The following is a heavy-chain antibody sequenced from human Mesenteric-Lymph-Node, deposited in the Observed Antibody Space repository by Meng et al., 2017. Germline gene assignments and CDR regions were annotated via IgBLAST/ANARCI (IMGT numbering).Heavy chain of an antibody. J-gene: IGHJ5*02. CDR3: VRGDWFDP. Sequence: QEQLVQSGDELKKPGASVKVSCKASGYTLTTYAMNWVRQAPGQGLEWMGWINTNTGNPTYAQGFTGRFVFSLDTSVNMAYLQITSLKAEDTAVYYCVRGDWFDPWGQGTLVTVSS. CDR1: GYTLTTYA. CDR2: INTNTGNP. V-gene: IGHV7-4-1*04.